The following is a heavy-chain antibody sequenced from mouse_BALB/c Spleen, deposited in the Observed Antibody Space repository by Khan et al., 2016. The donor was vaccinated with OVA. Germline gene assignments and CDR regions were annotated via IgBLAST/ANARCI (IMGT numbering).Heavy chain of an antibody. Sequence: MQLEESGGDLVKPGGSLKFSCAASGFNFSTSCMPWVRQTPEKGLEWVATISSGGSYTNYVASVKGRSTISRDNATNTLYLHMSSLKSEDTAMYYCAKLADYYNGKGFAYWGQGTLVTVAA. CDR3: AKLADYYNGKGFAY. J-gene: IGHJ3*01. D-gene: IGHD1-1*02. CDR1: GFNFSTSC. V-gene: IGHV5-6*01. CDR2: ISSGGSYT.